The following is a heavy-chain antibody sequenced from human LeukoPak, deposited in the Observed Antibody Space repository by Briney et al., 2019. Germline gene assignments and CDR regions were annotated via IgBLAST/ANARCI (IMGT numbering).Heavy chain of an antibody. CDR1: GFTFSSYA. V-gene: IGHV3-53*01. Sequence: GGSLRLSCAASGFTFSSYAMHWVRQAPGKGLEWVSVIYSGGSTYYADSVKGRFTISRDNSKNTLYLQMNSLRAEDTAVYYRARVRRSSGYSDLFDPWGQGTLVTVSS. CDR3: ARVRRSSGYSDLFDP. D-gene: IGHD3-22*01. CDR2: IYSGGST. J-gene: IGHJ5*02.